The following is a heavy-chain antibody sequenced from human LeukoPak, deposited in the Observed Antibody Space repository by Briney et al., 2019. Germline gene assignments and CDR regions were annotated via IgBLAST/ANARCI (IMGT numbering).Heavy chain of an antibody. CDR3: VRDRDWAFDY. CDR1: GFSFSDYT. D-gene: IGHD3/OR15-3a*01. V-gene: IGHV3-48*01. Sequence: GGSLRLSCAASGFSFSDYTMNWVRQAPGKGLEWISYLGRGTNNMYYADSVKGRFTISRDNAKNSLYLQMSSLRAEDTAVYYCVRDRDWAFDYWGQGTLVTVPS. CDR2: LGRGTNNM. J-gene: IGHJ4*02.